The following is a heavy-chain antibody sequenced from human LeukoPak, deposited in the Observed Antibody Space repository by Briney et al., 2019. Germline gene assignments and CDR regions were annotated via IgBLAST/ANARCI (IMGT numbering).Heavy chain of an antibody. CDR3: AKRRGLELTYYYYMDV. CDR1: GFTFSSYW. J-gene: IGHJ6*03. V-gene: IGHV3-23*01. CDR2: ISGSGGST. Sequence: GGSLRLSCVASGFTFSSYWMSWVRQAPGKGLEWVSAISGSGGSTYYADSVKGRFTISRDNSKNTLYLQMNSLRAEDTAVYYCAKRRGLELTYYYYMDVWGKGTTVTVSS. D-gene: IGHD1-7*01.